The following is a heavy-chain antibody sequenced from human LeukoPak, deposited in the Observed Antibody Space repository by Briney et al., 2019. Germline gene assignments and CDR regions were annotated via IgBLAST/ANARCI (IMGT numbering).Heavy chain of an antibody. J-gene: IGHJ4*02. CDR1: GYTFTSYD. Sequence: ASVKVSCKASGYTFTSYDINWVRQAPGQGLEWMGWISAYNGNTNYAQKLQGRVAMTTDTSTSTAYMELRSLRSDDTAVYYCARDLLHYYDSSGYYYFDYWGQGTLVTVSS. CDR2: ISAYNGNT. D-gene: IGHD3-22*01. V-gene: IGHV1-18*01. CDR3: ARDLLHYYDSSGYYYFDY.